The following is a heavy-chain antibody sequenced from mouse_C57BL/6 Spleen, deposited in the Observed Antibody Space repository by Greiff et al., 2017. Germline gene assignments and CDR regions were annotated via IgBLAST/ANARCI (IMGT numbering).Heavy chain of an antibody. D-gene: IGHD2-5*01. V-gene: IGHV5-17*01. CDR3: ARPSYYSNFYYAMDY. Sequence: EVNLVESGGGLVKPGGSLKLSCAASGFTFSDYGMHWVRQAPEKGLEWVAYISSGSSTIYYADTVKGRFTISRDNAKNTLFLQMTSLRSEDTAMYYCARPSYYSNFYYAMDYWGQGTSVTVSS. CDR1: GFTFSDYG. J-gene: IGHJ4*01. CDR2: ISSGSSTI.